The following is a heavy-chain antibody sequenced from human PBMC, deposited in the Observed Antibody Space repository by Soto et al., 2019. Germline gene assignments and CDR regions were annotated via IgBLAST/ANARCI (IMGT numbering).Heavy chain of an antibody. J-gene: IGHJ4*02. V-gene: IGHV3-23*01. Sequence: PGGSLRLSCAASGFTFSNYAMSWVRQAPGKGLEWVSVISGNGDSTYYADSVKGRFTISRDSSKNTLYLQMNSLRAEDTAVYYCAFEGAIRTMVITKKFDFWGQGTLVTVSS. CDR3: AFEGAIRTMVITKKFDF. D-gene: IGHD4-17*01. CDR1: GFTFSNYA. CDR2: ISGNGDST.